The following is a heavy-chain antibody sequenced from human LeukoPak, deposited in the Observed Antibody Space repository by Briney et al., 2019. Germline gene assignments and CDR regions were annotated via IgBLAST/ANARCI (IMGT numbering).Heavy chain of an antibody. Sequence: SETLSLTCSVYGGSFSDYFWSWICQSQGKGPEWIGEIDDGGNTNYNPSLMSRVIVSMEKSKKQFSLVMRSVAAADTAVYYCARFSRITWGDWGDAFDIWGQGTTVIVSS. V-gene: IGHV4-34*01. D-gene: IGHD2-21*02. CDR3: ARFSRITWGDWGDAFDI. J-gene: IGHJ3*02. CDR2: IDDGGNT. CDR1: GGSFSDYF.